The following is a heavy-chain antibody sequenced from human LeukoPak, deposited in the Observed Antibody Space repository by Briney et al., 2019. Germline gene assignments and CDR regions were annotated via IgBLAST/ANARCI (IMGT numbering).Heavy chain of an antibody. V-gene: IGHV4-61*08. CDR1: GGSISSGGYS. CDR3: ARGRLGGSGSYYNVLDY. Sequence: SQTLSLTCAVSGGSISSGGYSWSWIRQPPGKGLEWIGYISYSGSTNYNPSLKSRVTISVDTSRNQFSLKLSSVTAADTAVYYCARGRLGGSGSYYNVLDYWGQGTLVTVSS. D-gene: IGHD3-10*01. J-gene: IGHJ4*02. CDR2: ISYSGST.